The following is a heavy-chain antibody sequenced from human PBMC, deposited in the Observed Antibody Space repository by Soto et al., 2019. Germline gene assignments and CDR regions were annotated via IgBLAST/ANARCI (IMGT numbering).Heavy chain of an antibody. CDR2: IYYSGST. CDR3: ARQTYYYGSGSYGYVYYFDY. V-gene: IGHV4-31*03. Sequence: SETLSLTCTVSGGSISSGGYYWSWIRQHPGKGLEWIGYIYYSGSTYYNPSLKSRVTISVDTSKNQFSLKLSSVTAADTAVYYCARQTYYYGSGSYGYVYYFDYWGQGTLVTVSS. D-gene: IGHD3-10*01. J-gene: IGHJ4*02. CDR1: GGSISSGGYY.